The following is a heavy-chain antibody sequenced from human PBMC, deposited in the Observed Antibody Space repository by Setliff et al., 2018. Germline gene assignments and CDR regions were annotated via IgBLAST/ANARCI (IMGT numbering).Heavy chain of an antibody. CDR1: GYTFTSYA. CDR2: INTNTGNP. CDR3: ARPGYCSSTSCSGAFDI. J-gene: IGHJ3*02. V-gene: IGHV7-4-1*02. Sequence: ASVKVSCKASGYTFTSYAMNWVRQAPGQGLEWMGWINTNTGNPTYAQGFTGRFVFSLDTSVSTAYLQWSSLKASDTAMYYCARPGYCSSTSCSGAFDIWGQGTMVTVSS. D-gene: IGHD2-2*01.